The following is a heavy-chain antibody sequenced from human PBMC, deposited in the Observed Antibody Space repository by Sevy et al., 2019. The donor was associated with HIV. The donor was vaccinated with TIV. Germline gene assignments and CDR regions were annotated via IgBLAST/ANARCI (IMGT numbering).Heavy chain of an antibody. CDR3: ATAMYDKGFQH. CDR1: GFTVSSNY. D-gene: IGHD3-9*01. CDR2: LYSGGST. Sequence: GGSLRLSCAASGFTVSSNYMSWVRQAPGKGLGWVSILYSGGSTYYADSVKGRFTISRDDSQNTLYLQMNSLRAEDTAVYYCATAMYDKGFQHWGQGTLVTVSS. J-gene: IGHJ1*01. V-gene: IGHV3-53*01.